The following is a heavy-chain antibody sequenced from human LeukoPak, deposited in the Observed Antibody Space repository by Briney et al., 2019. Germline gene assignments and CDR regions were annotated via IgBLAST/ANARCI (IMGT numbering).Heavy chain of an antibody. CDR3: ASPEWMDSSSWSFDY. V-gene: IGHV4-39*01. Sequence: PSETLSLTCTVSGGSISSSSYYWGWIRQPPGKGLEWIGSIYYSGSTYYNPSLKSRVTISVDTSKNQFSLKLSSVTAADTAVYYCASPEWMDSSSWSFDYWGQGTLVTVSS. D-gene: IGHD6-13*01. J-gene: IGHJ4*02. CDR1: GGSISSSSYY. CDR2: IYYSGST.